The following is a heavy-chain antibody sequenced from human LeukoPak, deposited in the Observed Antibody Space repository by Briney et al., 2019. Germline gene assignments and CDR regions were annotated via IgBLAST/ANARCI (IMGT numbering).Heavy chain of an antibody. CDR1: GFAFSSYG. Sequence: GGSLRLSCAASGFAFSSYGMSWVRQAPGKGLEWVSAISGSGGSTYYADSVKGRFTISRDNSKNTLYLQMNSLRAEDTAVYYCAKDDGSGYYEYFQHWGQGTLVTVPS. D-gene: IGHD3-22*01. J-gene: IGHJ1*01. CDR2: ISGSGGST. CDR3: AKDDGSGYYEYFQH. V-gene: IGHV3-23*01.